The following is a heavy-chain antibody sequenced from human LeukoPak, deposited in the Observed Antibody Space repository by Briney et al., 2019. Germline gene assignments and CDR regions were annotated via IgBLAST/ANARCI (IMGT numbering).Heavy chain of an antibody. Sequence: TGGSLRLSCAASGFTFDDYGMSWVRQAPGKGLEWVSGINWNGGSTGYADSEKGRFTISRDNAKNSLYLQMNSLRAEDTAVYYCARGDGFWSGYYTNPDAFDIWGQGTMVTVSS. V-gene: IGHV3-20*04. CDR2: INWNGGST. J-gene: IGHJ3*02. D-gene: IGHD3-3*01. CDR3: ARGDGFWSGYYTNPDAFDI. CDR1: GFTFDDYG.